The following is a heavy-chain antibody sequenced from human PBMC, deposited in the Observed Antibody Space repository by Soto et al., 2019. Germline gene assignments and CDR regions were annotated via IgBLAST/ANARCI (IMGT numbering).Heavy chain of an antibody. J-gene: IGHJ6*02. D-gene: IGHD3-3*01. V-gene: IGHV1-69*06. Sequence: ASVKVSCKASGGTFSSYAISWVRQAPGQGLEWMGGIIPIFGTANYAQKFQGRVTITADKSTSTAYMELSSLRSEDTAVYYCAGAAGGLRFLEWSTYGMDVWGQGTTVTVS. CDR3: AGAAGGLRFLEWSTYGMDV. CDR2: IIPIFGTA. CDR1: GGTFSSYA.